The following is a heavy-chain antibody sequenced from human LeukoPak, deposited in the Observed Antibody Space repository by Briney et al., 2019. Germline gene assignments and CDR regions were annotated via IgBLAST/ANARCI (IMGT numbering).Heavy chain of an antibody. Sequence: SETLSLTCTVSGGSISSYYWSWIRQPAGRGLEWIGRIYTSGSTNYNPSLKSRVTMSVDTSKNQFSLKLSSVTAADTAVYYCARDLVVPAAISYYYYGMDVWGQGTTVTVSS. J-gene: IGHJ6*02. CDR2: IYTSGST. V-gene: IGHV4-4*07. CDR3: ARDLVVPAAISYYYYGMDV. CDR1: GGSISSYY. D-gene: IGHD2-2*01.